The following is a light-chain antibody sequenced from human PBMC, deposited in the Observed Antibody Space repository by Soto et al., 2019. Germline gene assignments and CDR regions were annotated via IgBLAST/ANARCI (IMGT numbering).Light chain of an antibody. CDR1: SSDVGSYNR. CDR2: EVN. J-gene: IGLJ1*01. Sequence: QSALTQPPSLSGSPGQSVTISCTGTSSDVGSYNRVSWYQQPPGTAPKLMIYEVNNRPSGVPDRFSGSKSGNTASLTISGLQAEDEADYYCSSYTSTSTYVFGTGTKVTVL. V-gene: IGLV2-18*02. CDR3: SSYTSTSTYV.